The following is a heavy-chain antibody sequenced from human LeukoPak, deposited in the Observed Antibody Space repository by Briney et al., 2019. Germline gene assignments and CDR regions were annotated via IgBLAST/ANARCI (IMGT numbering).Heavy chain of an antibody. J-gene: IGHJ5*02. V-gene: IGHV5-51*01. Sequence: GESLKISCKGSGYRFSSFWIGWVRQMPGKGLEWMGIIYPGDSDTRYSPSFQGQVTISADKSISTAYLQWSSLKASDTAMYYRARHSSAAIPNWFDPWGQGTLVTVSS. CDR3: ARHSSAAIPNWFDP. D-gene: IGHD6-6*01. CDR1: GYRFSSFW. CDR2: IYPGDSDT.